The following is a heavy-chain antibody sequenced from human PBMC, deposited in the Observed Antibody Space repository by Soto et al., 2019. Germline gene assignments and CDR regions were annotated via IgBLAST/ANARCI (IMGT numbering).Heavy chain of an antibody. Sequence: QVQLVQSGAEVKKPGSSVKVSCKASGGTFSSYAISWVRQAPGQGLEWMGGIIPIFGTANYAQKFQGRGTITADESTSTAYMELSSLRSEDTAVYYCARDTYYYDSSGYTPGYWGQGTLVTVSS. CDR1: GGTFSSYA. CDR3: ARDTYYYDSSGYTPGY. J-gene: IGHJ4*02. D-gene: IGHD3-22*01. CDR2: IIPIFGTA. V-gene: IGHV1-69*01.